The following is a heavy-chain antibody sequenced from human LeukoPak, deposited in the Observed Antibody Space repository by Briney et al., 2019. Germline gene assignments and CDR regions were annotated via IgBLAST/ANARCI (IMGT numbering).Heavy chain of an antibody. J-gene: IGHJ4*02. CDR3: ARDYSRVGATGPFDY. CDR2: INPNSGGT. CDR1: GYTFTGYY. V-gene: IGHV1-2*02. D-gene: IGHD1-26*01. Sequence: GASVKVSCKASGYTFTGYYMHWVRQAPGQGLEWMGWINPNSGGTNSAQKFQGRVTMTWDTSISTAYMELSRLISDDTAVYYCARDYSRVGATGPFDYWGQGTLVTVSS.